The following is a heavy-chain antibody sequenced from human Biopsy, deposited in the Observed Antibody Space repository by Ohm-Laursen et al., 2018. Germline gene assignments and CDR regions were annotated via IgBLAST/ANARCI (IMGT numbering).Heavy chain of an antibody. CDR1: GASITSYY. Sequence: SDTLSLTCTVSGASITSYYWSWIRQPAGKGLEWIGHTYKGGNTNHNPSLKSRVSMSVDTSKNQLSLTLRSVTAADTAVYCCARDLPSSYYYAMDVWGQGTTVTVSS. J-gene: IGHJ6*02. CDR3: ARDLPSSYYYAMDV. CDR2: TYKGGNT. V-gene: IGHV4-4*07.